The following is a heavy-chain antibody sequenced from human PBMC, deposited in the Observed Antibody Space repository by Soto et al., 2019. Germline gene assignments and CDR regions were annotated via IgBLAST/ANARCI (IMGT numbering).Heavy chain of an antibody. Sequence: PGGSLRLSCAASGFTFSSYEMNWVRQAPGKGLEWVSYISSSGRTIYYADSVKGRFTISRDNAKNSLYLQMNSLRAEDTAVYYCARGATNFDYWGQGTLVTVSS. CDR2: ISSSGRTI. D-gene: IGHD1-26*01. CDR3: ARGATNFDY. V-gene: IGHV3-48*03. J-gene: IGHJ4*02. CDR1: GFTFSSYE.